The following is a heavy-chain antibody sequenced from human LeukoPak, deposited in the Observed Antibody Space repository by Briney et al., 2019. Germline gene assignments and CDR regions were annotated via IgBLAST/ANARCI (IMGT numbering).Heavy chain of an antibody. D-gene: IGHD2-2*01. CDR2: IWYDGSNK. CDR3: ARAPISSADYYYYMAV. V-gene: IGHV3-33*01. J-gene: IGHJ6*03. Sequence: GGSLRLSCAASGFTFSSYGMHWVRQAPGKGLEWVAVIWYDGSNKYYADSVKGRFTISRDNSKNTLYLQMNSLRPEDTAVYYCARAPISSADYYYYMAVWGKGTTVTVSS. CDR1: GFTFSSYG.